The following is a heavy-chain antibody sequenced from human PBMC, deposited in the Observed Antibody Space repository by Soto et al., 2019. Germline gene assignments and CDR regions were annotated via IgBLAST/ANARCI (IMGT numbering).Heavy chain of an antibody. J-gene: IGHJ6*02. V-gene: IGHV5-51*01. CDR1: GYTFTAYW. Sequence: GESLKISCNTSGYTFTAYWIAWVRQMPGKGLECMGVIYPGDSDTRYSPSFQGQVTISADKSISTAYLQWSSLKASDTAIYFCARQGHNEDPPPYGMDVWGQGTKVTVYS. CDR2: IYPGDSDT. CDR3: ARQGHNEDPPPYGMDV.